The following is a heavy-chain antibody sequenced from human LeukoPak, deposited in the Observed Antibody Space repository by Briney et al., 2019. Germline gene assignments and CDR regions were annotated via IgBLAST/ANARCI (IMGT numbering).Heavy chain of an antibody. Sequence: PGGSLRLSCAASGITFSNYWMHWVRQAPGKGLVWVSRINSDGSSTRYADSVKGRFTISRDNAKNTLYLQMNSPRAEDTAVYYCARDRYYGMDVWGQGTTVTVSS. J-gene: IGHJ6*02. CDR3: ARDRYYGMDV. CDR2: INSDGSST. CDR1: GITFSNYW. V-gene: IGHV3-74*01.